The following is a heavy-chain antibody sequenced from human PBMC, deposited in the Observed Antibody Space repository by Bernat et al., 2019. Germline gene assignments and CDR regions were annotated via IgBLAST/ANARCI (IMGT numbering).Heavy chain of an antibody. Sequence: QVQLQESGPGLVKPSETLSLTCTVSGGSTSTYYWTWIRQPPGKALEWIGQIYHSWSSHYSPSFRSRVTISIDTSKNQFSLRLTSVTAADTAMYYCARTPWSGGLNNAFDIWGQGTMVTVSS. J-gene: IGHJ3*02. V-gene: IGHV4-59*08. CDR1: GGSTSTYY. CDR2: IYHSWSS. D-gene: IGHD3-3*01. CDR3: ARTPWSGGLNNAFDI.